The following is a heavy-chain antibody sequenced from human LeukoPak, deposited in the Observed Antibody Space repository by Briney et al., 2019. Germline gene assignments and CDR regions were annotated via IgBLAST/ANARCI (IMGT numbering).Heavy chain of an antibody. CDR2: FDPEDGET. V-gene: IGHV1-24*01. D-gene: IGHD2-2*02. J-gene: IGHJ6*02. CDR3: ATAPCTSCYKGSYYYYYGMDV. CDR1: GHTLTELS. Sequence: ASVKVSCKVSGHTLTELSMHWVRQAPGKGLEWMGGFDPEDGETIYAQKFQGRVTMTEDTSTDTAYMELSSLRSEDTAVYYCATAPCTSCYKGSYYYYYGMDVWGQGTTVTVSS.